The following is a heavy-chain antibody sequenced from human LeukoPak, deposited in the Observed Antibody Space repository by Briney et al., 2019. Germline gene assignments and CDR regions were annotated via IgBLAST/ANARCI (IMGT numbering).Heavy chain of an antibody. J-gene: IGHJ4*02. D-gene: IGHD6-19*01. Sequence: SETLSLTCSVSGDSVSSNNYYWGWIRQPPGKGLEWIGYIYYSGSTNYNPSLKSRVTISVDTSKNQFSLKLSSVTAADTAVYYCARRRWSSGWYYFDYWGQGTLVTVSS. CDR1: GDSVSSNNYY. CDR2: IYYSGST. V-gene: IGHV4-61*01. CDR3: ARRRWSSGWYYFDY.